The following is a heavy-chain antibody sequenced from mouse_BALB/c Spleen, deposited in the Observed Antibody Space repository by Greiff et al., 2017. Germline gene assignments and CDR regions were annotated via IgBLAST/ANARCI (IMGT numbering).Heavy chain of an antibody. D-gene: IGHD1-1*01. CDR3: ANYYGSSYDYAMDY. J-gene: IGHJ4*01. Sequence: VQLQQSGPELVKPGASVKISCKASGYSFTGYYMHWVKQSHVKSLEWIGRINPYNGATSYNQNFKDKASLTVDKSSSTAYMELHSLTSEDSAVYYCANYYGSSYDYAMDYWGQGTSVTVSS. V-gene: IGHV1-31*01. CDR1: GYSFTGYY. CDR2: INPYNGAT.